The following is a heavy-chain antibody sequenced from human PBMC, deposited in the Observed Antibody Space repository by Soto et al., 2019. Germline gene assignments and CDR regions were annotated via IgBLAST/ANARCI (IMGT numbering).Heavy chain of an antibody. CDR2: IIPIFGTA. Sequence: SVKVSCKASGGTFSSCAISWVRQAPGQGLEWMGGIIPIFGTANYAQKFQGRFTITADESTSTAYMELSSLRSEDTAVYYCARGPRPQSDHSSWSTGPPFDYWGQGTLVTVSS. CDR1: GGTFSSCA. V-gene: IGHV1-69*13. J-gene: IGHJ4*02. D-gene: IGHD6-13*01. CDR3: ARGPRPQSDHSSWSTGPPFDY.